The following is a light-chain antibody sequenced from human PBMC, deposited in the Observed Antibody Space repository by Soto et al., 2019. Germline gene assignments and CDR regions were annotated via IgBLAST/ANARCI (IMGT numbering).Light chain of an antibody. CDR1: SSNIGGNS. V-gene: IGLV1-51*01. CDR3: GSWDSSLSAYV. J-gene: IGLJ1*01. CDR2: GDN. Sequence: QSVLTQPPSVSAAPGQMVTISCSGSSSNIGGNSVSWYQQLPGTAPKLLIYGDNKRPSGIPDRFSGSKSGTSATLGITGFQTGDEADYCCGSWDSSLSAYVFGTGTKVTVL.